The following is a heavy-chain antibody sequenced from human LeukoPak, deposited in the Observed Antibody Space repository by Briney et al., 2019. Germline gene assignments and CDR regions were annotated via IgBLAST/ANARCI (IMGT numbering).Heavy chain of an antibody. CDR3: ARRRRLGYCSSTSCETYYYYMDV. CDR2: ISGSGGST. CDR1: GFTFSSYA. V-gene: IGHV3-23*01. D-gene: IGHD2-2*01. Sequence: GGSLRLSCAASGFTFSSYAMSWVRQAPGKGLEWVSAISGSGGSTYYADSVKGRFTISRDNSKNTLYLQMNSLRAEDTAVYYCARRRRLGYCSSTSCETYYYYMDVWGKGTTVTVSS. J-gene: IGHJ6*03.